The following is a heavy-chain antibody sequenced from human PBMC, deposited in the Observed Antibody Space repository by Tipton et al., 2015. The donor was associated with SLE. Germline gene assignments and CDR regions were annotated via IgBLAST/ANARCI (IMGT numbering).Heavy chain of an antibody. CDR2: ISSSGSTI. V-gene: IGHV3-48*03. CDR1: GFTFSSYE. D-gene: IGHD6-6*01. Sequence: SLRLSCAASGFTFSSYEMNWVHQAPGKGLEWVSYISSSGSTIYYADSVKGRFTISRDNAKNSLYLQMNSLRAEDTAVYYCARESVSSSSILGYMDVWGKGTTVTVSS. J-gene: IGHJ6*03. CDR3: ARESVSSSSILGYMDV.